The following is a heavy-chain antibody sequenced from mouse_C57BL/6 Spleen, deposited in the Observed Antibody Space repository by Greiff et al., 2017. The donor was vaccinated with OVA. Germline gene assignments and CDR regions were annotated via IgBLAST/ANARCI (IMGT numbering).Heavy chain of an antibody. CDR1: GYAFSSYW. V-gene: IGHV1-80*01. CDR3: ARWGDGYLYYFDY. J-gene: IGHJ2*01. D-gene: IGHD2-3*01. Sequence: QVQLQQSGAELVKPGASVKISCKASGYAFSSYWMNWVKQRPGKGLEWIGQIYPGDGDTNYNGKFKGKATLTADKSSSTAYMQLISLTSEDSAVYFCARWGDGYLYYFDYWGQGTTLTVSS. CDR2: IYPGDGDT.